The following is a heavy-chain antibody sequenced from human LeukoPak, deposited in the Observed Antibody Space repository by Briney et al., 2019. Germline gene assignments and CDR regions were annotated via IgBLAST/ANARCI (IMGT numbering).Heavy chain of an antibody. Sequence: PSETLSLTCTVSGGSISSGSYYWSWIRQPAGKGLEWIGRIYTSGSTNYNPSLKSRVTISVDTSKNQFSLKLSSVTAADTAVYYCASVLGATYFDYWGQGTLVTVSS. D-gene: IGHD1-26*01. CDR3: ASVLGATYFDY. CDR2: IYTSGST. J-gene: IGHJ4*02. CDR1: GGSISSGSYY. V-gene: IGHV4-61*02.